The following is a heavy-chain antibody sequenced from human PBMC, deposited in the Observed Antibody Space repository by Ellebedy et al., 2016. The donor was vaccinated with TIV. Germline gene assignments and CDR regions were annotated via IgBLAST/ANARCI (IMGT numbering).Heavy chain of an antibody. Sequence: GSLRLSCAVYGGSFSGYSWSWIRQPPGRELEWIGEIDHGGSTNYNPSLKSRIAISVDTSKNHFSLKLTSVTAADTAVYYCARNILKFLNAFEIWGQGTMVTVSS. V-gene: IGHV4-34*01. J-gene: IGHJ3*02. CDR1: GGSFSGYS. D-gene: IGHD3-3*01. CDR3: ARNILKFLNAFEI. CDR2: IDHGGST.